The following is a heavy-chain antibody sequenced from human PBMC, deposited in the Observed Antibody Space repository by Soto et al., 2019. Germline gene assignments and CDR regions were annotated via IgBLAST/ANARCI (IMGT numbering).Heavy chain of an antibody. Sequence: SETLSLTCAVSGYSISSGYYWGWIRQPPGKGLEWIGSIYHSGSTYYNPSLKSRVTISVDTSKNQFSLKLSSVTAADTAVYYCARDRIAARLVEYWGQGTLVTVSS. J-gene: IGHJ4*02. D-gene: IGHD6-6*01. CDR2: IYHSGST. CDR3: ARDRIAARLVEY. CDR1: GYSISSGYY. V-gene: IGHV4-38-2*02.